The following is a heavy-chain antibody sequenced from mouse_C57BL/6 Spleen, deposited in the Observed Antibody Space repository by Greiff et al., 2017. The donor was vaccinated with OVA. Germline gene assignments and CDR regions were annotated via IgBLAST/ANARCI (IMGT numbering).Heavy chain of an antibody. CDR3: ARSYGYDEAWFAY. V-gene: IGHV1-82*01. D-gene: IGHD2-2*01. CDR1: GYAFSSSW. Sequence: VKLVESGPELVKPGASVKISCKASGYAFSSSWMNWVKQRPGKGLEWIGRIYPGDGDTNYNGKFKGKATLTADKSSSTAYMQLSSLTSEDSAVYFCARSYGYDEAWFAYWGQGTLVTVSA. CDR2: IYPGDGDT. J-gene: IGHJ3*01.